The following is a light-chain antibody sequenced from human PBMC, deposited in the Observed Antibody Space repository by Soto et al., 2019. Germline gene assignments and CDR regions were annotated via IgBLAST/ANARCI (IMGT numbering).Light chain of an antibody. J-gene: IGKJ1*01. CDR3: QQYGSSPPTWT. CDR2: SAS. Sequence: EIVLTQSPGTLSLSPGERATPSCRASQSVSSGHLAWYQQKPGQAPKLLIYSASSRATGIPDRFSGSGSETDFTLTISRLEPEDFAVYHCQQYGSSPPTWTFGQGTKVDIK. V-gene: IGKV3-20*01. CDR1: QSVSSGH.